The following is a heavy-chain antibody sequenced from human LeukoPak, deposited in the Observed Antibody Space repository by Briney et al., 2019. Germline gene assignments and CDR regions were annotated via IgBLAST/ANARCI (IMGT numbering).Heavy chain of an antibody. CDR2: FSGGGGST. V-gene: IGHV3-23*01. D-gene: IGHD5-12*01. J-gene: IGHJ3*02. CDR1: RFTLTNYA. Sequence: PGGSVRVSCAVSRFTLTNYAMHWVRQAPGKGLEWVSAFSGGGGSTYYAHSVKGRFTISRDTSKNTPYLQMNSLRAEDTAVYYCAKFGGGYDSDDAFDIWGQVTMVTVS. CDR3: AKFGGGYDSDDAFDI.